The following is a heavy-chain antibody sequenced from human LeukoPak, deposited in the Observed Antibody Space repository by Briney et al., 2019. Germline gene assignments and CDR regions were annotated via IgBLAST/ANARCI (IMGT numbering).Heavy chain of an antibody. J-gene: IGHJ4*02. CDR2: INWNGGST. CDR1: GFTFGNYG. D-gene: IGHD2-21*02. V-gene: IGHV3-20*04. Sequence: RSGGSLRLSCVDSGFTFGNYGISWVRQAPGKGLEWVSGINWNGGSTGYADSVEGRFTISRDNAKNSQYLQMNSLRVEDTALYYCARAQTYGDSRLLLDYWGQGTLVTVSS. CDR3: ARAQTYGDSRLLLDY.